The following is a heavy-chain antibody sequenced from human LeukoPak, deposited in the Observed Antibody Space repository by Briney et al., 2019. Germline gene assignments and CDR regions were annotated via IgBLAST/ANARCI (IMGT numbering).Heavy chain of an antibody. D-gene: IGHD2-15*01. CDR1: GGSFSGYY. V-gene: IGHV4-34*01. J-gene: IGHJ4*02. Sequence: SETLSLTCAVYGGSFSGYYWSWIRQPPGKGLEWIGEINHSGSTNYNPSLKSRVTISVDTSKNQFSLKLSSVTAADTAVYYCARRGLAATDYWGQGTLVPVSS. CDR3: ARRGLAATDY. CDR2: INHSGST.